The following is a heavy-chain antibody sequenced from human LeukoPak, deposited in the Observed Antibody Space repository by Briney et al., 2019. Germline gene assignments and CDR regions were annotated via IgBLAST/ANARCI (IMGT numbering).Heavy chain of an antibody. V-gene: IGHV3-48*03. CDR3: ARDYYGSGSPQTGAFDI. CDR2: ISSSGSTI. D-gene: IGHD3-10*01. J-gene: IGHJ3*02. CDR1: GFTLSSYE. Sequence: QSGGSLRLSCAVSGFTLSSYEMNWVRQAPGKGLEWVSYISSSGSTIHYADSVKGRFTISRDNAKNSLYLQMNSLRAEGTAVYYCARDYYGSGSPQTGAFDIWGQGTMVTVSS.